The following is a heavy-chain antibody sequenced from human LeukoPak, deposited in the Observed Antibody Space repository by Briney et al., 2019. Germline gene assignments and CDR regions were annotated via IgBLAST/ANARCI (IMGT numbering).Heavy chain of an antibody. V-gene: IGHV3-23*01. D-gene: IGHD5-18*01. J-gene: IGHJ4*02. Sequence: PGGSLRLSCAASGFTFSSYAMSWVRQAPGKGLEWVSAISGSGGSTYYVDSVKGRFTISRDNYKNTLYLQMNSPRAEDTAVYYCAKTNIQLLKHWGQGTLVTVSS. CDR3: AKTNIQLLKH. CDR2: ISGSGGST. CDR1: GFTFSSYA.